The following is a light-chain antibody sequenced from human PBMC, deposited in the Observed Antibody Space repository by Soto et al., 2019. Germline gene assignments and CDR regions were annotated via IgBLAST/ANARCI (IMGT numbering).Light chain of an antibody. CDR1: QSIDNW. J-gene: IGKJ2*01. CDR2: KAS. Sequence: DIQMTQSPSTLSASVGDRVTITCRASQSIDNWLAWFQQKPGKAPKLLIYKASTLESGAPSRFSGSGSGTEFTLTISSLQPDDFATYYCQQYNSLSYTFGQETKLEIK. V-gene: IGKV1-5*03. CDR3: QQYNSLSYT.